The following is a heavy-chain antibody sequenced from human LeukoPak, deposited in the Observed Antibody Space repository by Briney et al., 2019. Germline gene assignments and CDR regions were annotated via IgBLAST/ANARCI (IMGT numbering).Heavy chain of an antibody. D-gene: IGHD3-10*01. Sequence: GGSLRLSCAASGFTFSSYSMNWVRQAPGKGRGWVSSITTSSSYIHYADSVKGRFTISRDNAKNSLYLQMNSLRAEDTAVYYCARVLLGGSGSYLDAFDIWGQGTMVTVSS. V-gene: IGHV3-21*01. CDR1: GFTFSSYS. CDR2: ITTSSSYI. J-gene: IGHJ3*02. CDR3: ARVLLGGSGSYLDAFDI.